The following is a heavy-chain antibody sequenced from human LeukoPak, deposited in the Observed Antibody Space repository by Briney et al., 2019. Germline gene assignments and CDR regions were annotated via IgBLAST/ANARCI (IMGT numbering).Heavy chain of an antibody. D-gene: IGHD3-10*01. V-gene: IGHV3-20*04. J-gene: IGHJ4*02. CDR1: GFTFGDYG. Sequence: GGSLRLSCAASGFTFGDYGMSWVRQAPGKGLEWVSGINWNGGSTGYADSVKGRFTISRDNAKNSLYLQMNSLRAEDTGFYYCAAYYYGSGSCGQFDYWGQGTLVTAST. CDR2: INWNGGST. CDR3: AAYYYGSGSCGQFDY.